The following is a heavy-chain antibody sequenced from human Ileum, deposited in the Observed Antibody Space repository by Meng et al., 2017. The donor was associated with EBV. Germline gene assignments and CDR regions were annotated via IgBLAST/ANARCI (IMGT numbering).Heavy chain of an antibody. D-gene: IGHD3-9*01. Sequence: QVQLQEPGQRLVNPSGTLSLTGAVSGGSVISNNWWSWVRQPPGKGLEWIGEIFHIGSTNNSPSLKSRVTISVDNSKNQFSLSLTSVTAADTAIYYCAKVSLTGTFYDHWGQGILVTVSS. CDR1: GGSVISNNW. CDR3: AKVSLTGTFYDH. J-gene: IGHJ4*02. V-gene: IGHV4-4*02. CDR2: IFHIGST.